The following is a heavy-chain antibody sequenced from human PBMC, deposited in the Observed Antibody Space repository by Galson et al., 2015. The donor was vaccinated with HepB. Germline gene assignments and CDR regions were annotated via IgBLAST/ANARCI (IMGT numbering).Heavy chain of an antibody. V-gene: IGHV1-69*13. CDR3: ARPGRHEYYYDSEWTRNYLDS. Sequence: SVKVSCKASGGTFSSYAISWVRQAPGQGLEWMGGIIPIFGTATYAQKFQGRVTITADESTSTAYMELSSLRSEDTAVYYCARPGRHEYYYDSEWTRNYLDSWGEGTRVNVSS. CDR1: GGTFSSYA. J-gene: IGHJ4*01. D-gene: IGHD3-22*01. CDR2: IIPIFGTA.